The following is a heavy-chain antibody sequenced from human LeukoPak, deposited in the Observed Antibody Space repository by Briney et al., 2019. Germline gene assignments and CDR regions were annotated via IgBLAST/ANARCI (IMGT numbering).Heavy chain of an antibody. CDR3: ARGVYGEWLFPNNWFDP. V-gene: IGHV4-39*07. J-gene: IGHJ5*02. CDR2: IYYSGST. CDR1: GGSISSSSYY. Sequence: SETLSLTCTVSGGSISSSSYYWGWIRQPPGKGLEWIGSIYYSGSTYYNPSLKSRVTISVDTSKNQFSLKLSSVTAADTAVYYCARGVYGEWLFPNNWFDPWGQGTLVTVSS. D-gene: IGHD3-3*01.